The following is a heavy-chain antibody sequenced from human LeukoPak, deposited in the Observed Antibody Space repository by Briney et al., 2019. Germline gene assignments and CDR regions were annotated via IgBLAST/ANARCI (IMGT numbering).Heavy chain of an antibody. CDR2: ISPYNGNT. J-gene: IGHJ4*02. V-gene: IGHV1-18*01. CDR1: GYTFTSYG. CDR3: ARAISGGSPITASDY. Sequence: ASVKVSCKASGYTFTSYGISWVRQAPGQGLEWMGWISPYNGNTNYAQKLQGRVTMTTDTSTTTAYMELRSLRSDDTAVYYCARAISGGSPITASDYWGQGTLVTVSS. D-gene: IGHD2-15*01.